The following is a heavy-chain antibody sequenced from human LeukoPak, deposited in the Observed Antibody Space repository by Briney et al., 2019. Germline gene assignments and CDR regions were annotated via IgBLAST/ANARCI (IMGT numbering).Heavy chain of an antibody. CDR2: IYPSDSDT. J-gene: IGHJ4*02. Sequence: GESLKISCKGSGYSFTSYWIAWVRQMPGKGLEWTGIIYPSDSDTRYSPSFQGQVTISADKSISTSYLQWSSLKASDTAIYYCARSPPYGSGTYGDSWGQGTLVSVSS. CDR3: ARSPPYGSGTYGDS. CDR1: GYSFTSYW. D-gene: IGHD3-10*01. V-gene: IGHV5-51*01.